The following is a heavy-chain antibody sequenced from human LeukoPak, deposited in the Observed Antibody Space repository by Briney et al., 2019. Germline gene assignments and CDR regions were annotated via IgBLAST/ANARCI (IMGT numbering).Heavy chain of an antibody. CDR1: GFTLGSHD. J-gene: IGHJ4*02. D-gene: IGHD5-18*01. CDR2: VSSGFHA. Sequence: GGSLRLSCTASGFTLGSHDMHWVRQIPGQGLEWVAAVSSGFHAFFADSVQGRFTVSREDARNSLYLQTNSLRAGDTAVYYCVREARGYHYTYFDYWGQGTLVTVSS. CDR3: VREARGYHYTYFDY. V-gene: IGHV3-13*01.